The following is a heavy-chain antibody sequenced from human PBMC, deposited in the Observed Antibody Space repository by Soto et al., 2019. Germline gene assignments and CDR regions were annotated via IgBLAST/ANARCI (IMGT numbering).Heavy chain of an antibody. V-gene: IGHV3-23*01. CDR2: ISGSGGST. Sequence: GGSLRLSCAASGFTFSNYWMSWVRQAPGKGLEWVSAISGSGGSTYYADSVKGRFTISRDNSKNTLYLQMNSLRAEDTAVYYCAKDSTYYYDSSGYYYWGQGTLVTVSS. CDR1: GFTFSNYW. D-gene: IGHD3-22*01. J-gene: IGHJ4*02. CDR3: AKDSTYYYDSSGYYY.